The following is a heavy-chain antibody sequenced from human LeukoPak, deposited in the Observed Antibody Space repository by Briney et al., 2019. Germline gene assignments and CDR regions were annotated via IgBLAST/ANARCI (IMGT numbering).Heavy chain of an antibody. CDR1: GFTFDDYA. D-gene: IGHD3-22*01. J-gene: IGHJ4*02. V-gene: IGHV3-9*03. CDR2: INWNSGSI. CDR3: AKARGYYYDGSGSLDY. Sequence: GRSLRLSCAASGFTFDDYAMHWVRQAPGKGLEWVSGINWNSGSIGYADSVKGRFTISRDNAKNSLYLQMNTLRAEDMALYYCAKARGYYYDGSGSLDYWGQGTLVTVSS.